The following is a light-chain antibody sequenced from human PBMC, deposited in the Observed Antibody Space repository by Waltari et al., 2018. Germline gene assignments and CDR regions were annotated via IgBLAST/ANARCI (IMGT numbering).Light chain of an antibody. CDR1: QSLVHSDGNTY. J-gene: IGKJ5*01. CDR2: KVS. Sequence: DAAMTQSPLSLPVTLGQPASISCRSSQSLVHSDGNTYLNWFHPRPGQSPRRLIYKVSRRESGVPDRFSGSGSGTDFTLKISRVEAEDVGIYYCMQGTHWPLTFGQGTRLEI. V-gene: IGKV2-30*02. CDR3: MQGTHWPLT.